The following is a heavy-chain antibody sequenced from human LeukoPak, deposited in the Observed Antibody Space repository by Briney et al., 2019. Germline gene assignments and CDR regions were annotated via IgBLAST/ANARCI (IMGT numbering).Heavy chain of an antibody. J-gene: IGHJ4*02. D-gene: IGHD3-10*01. CDR3: ARIDFYGSGSYYVDY. CDR1: GGSISSGDYY. Sequence: PSETLSLTCTVSGGSISSGDYYWSWLRQPPGKGLEWIGYIYYSGSTYYNPSLKSRVTISVDTSKNQFSLKLSSVTAADTAVYYCARIDFYGSGSYYVDYWGQGTLVTVSS. V-gene: IGHV4-30-4*01. CDR2: IYYSGST.